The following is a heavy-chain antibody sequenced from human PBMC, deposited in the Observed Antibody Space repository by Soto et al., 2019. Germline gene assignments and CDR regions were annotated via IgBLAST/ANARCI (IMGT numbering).Heavy chain of an antibody. D-gene: IGHD1-1*01. J-gene: IGHJ5*02. CDR3: VRDGTKNLRDWFDP. CDR2: IYATGST. CDR1: GASLAGYH. Sequence: SETLSLTCNVSGASLAGYHWSWIRQPPGKGLEWIGRIYATGSTDYNPSLKSRLTMSVDMSKKQFSLTLRSVTAADTAMYYCVRDGTKNLRDWFDPWGQGILVTVSS. V-gene: IGHV4-4*07.